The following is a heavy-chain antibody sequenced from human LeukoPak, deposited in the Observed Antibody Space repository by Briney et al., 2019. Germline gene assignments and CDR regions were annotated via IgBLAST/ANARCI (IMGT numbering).Heavy chain of an antibody. D-gene: IGHD3-10*01. J-gene: IGHJ5*02. CDR2: INHSGST. CDR3: ARGMTYYYVSGSYKWFAP. V-gene: IGHV4-34*01. Sequence: SEALSLTCAVYGGSFSGYYWSWIRQPPGKGLEWIGEINHSGSTNYNPSLKSRVTISVDTSKNQFSLKLSSVTAADTAVYYCARGMTYYYVSGSYKWFAPGGQETLFTVSS. CDR1: GGSFSGYY.